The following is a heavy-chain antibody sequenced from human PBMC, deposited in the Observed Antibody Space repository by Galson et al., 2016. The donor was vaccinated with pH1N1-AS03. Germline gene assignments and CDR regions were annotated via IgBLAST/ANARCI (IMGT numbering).Heavy chain of an antibody. CDR2: ISADGADT. V-gene: IGHV3-23*01. D-gene: IGHD3-10*01. CDR1: GFTFTTFS. CDR3: VRRSPSGPGGTFYFSY. Sequence: SLRLSCAASGFTFTTFSMSWVRQAQGMGLEWVSSISADGADTYYADSVKGRFTISRDNSRNTVSLQMNSLRDDDTAPYYCVRRSPSGPGGTFYFSYWGQG. J-gene: IGHJ4*02.